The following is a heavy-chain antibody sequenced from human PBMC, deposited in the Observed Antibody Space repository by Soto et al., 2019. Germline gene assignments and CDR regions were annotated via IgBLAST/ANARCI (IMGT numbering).Heavy chain of an antibody. J-gene: IGHJ6*02. CDR2: LVRNGRTP. CDR1: GFMFDNYA. D-gene: IGHD5-12*01. V-gene: IGHV3-23*01. CDR3: AKDAVSGDGVWLLDS. Sequence: PWGSLRLSCAASGFMFDNYAMTWARQAPGKGLEWVASLVRNGRTPEYANSVKGRFTMSSDLSASSLFLQMDSLRGEDTAVYYCAKDAVSGDGVWLLDSWGQGTAVTVSS.